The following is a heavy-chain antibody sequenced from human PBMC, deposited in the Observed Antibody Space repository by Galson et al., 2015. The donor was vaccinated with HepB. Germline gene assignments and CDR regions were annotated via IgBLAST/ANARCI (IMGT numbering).Heavy chain of an antibody. CDR3: ARDPHGQYCSSTSCYFHYGMDV. Sequence: SLRLSCAASGFTFSSYGMHWVRQAPGKGLEWVAVIWYDGSNKYYADSVKGRFTISRDNSKNTLYLQMNSLRAEDTAVYYCARDPHGQYCSSTSCYFHYGMDVWGQGTTVTVSS. V-gene: IGHV3-33*01. CDR1: GFTFSSYG. D-gene: IGHD2-2*01. CDR2: IWYDGSNK. J-gene: IGHJ6*02.